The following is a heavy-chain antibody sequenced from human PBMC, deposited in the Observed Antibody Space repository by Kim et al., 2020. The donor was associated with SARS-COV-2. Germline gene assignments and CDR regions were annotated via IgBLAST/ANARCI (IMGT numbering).Heavy chain of an antibody. V-gene: IGHV4-39*01. CDR1: GGSISSSSYY. CDR2: IYYSVST. D-gene: IGHD6-19*01. CDR3: ARSYSSGWYVFDY. J-gene: IGHJ4*02. Sequence: SETLSLTCTVSGGSISSSSYYWGWIRQPPGKGLEWIGSIYYSVSTYYNPSLKSRVTISVDTSKNQFSLKLSSVTAADTAVYYCARSYSSGWYVFDYWGQGTLVTVSS.